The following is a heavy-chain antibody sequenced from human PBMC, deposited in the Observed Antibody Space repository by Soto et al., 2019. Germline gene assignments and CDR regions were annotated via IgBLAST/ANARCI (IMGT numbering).Heavy chain of an antibody. D-gene: IGHD3-16*02. J-gene: IGHJ3*02. CDR2: IYHSGST. Sequence: SETLSLTCAVSGGSISGSNWWSWVRQPPGKGLEWIGEIYHSGSTNYNPSLKSRVTISVDKSKNQFSLKLSSVTAADTAVYYCATYPXYRDYVWGSYRTDAFDIWGQGTMVTVSS. CDR3: ATYPXYRDYVWGSYRTDAFDI. CDR1: GGSISGSNW. V-gene: IGHV4-4*02.